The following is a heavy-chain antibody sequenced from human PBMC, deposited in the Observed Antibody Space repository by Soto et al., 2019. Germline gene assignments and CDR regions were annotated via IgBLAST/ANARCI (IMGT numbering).Heavy chain of an antibody. CDR1: GFTFSSYE. V-gene: IGHV3-48*03. D-gene: IGHD2-15*01. CDR2: ISSSGGNI. Sequence: EVQLVESGGGLVQPGGSLRLSCAASGFTFSSYEMNWVRQAPGKGLEWVSYISSSGGNIYYADSVKGRFTISRDNGGNSLYLQMNNLRAEDTAVYYCARGNTLLAYWGQGTLVTVSS. CDR3: ARGNTLLAY. J-gene: IGHJ4*02.